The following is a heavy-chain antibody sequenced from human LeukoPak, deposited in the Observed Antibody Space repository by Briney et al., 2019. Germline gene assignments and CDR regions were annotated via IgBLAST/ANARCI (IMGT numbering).Heavy chain of an antibody. CDR3: ARRTFPFWSGLNWFDP. J-gene: IGHJ5*02. D-gene: IGHD3-3*01. V-gene: IGHV4-34*01. Sequence: PETLSLTCAVYGGSFSGYYWSWIRQPPGKGLEWIGEINHSGSTNYNPSLKSRVTIPVDTSKNQFSLKLSSVTAADTAVYYCARRTFPFWSGLNWFDPWGQGTLVTVSS. CDR2: INHSGST. CDR1: GGSFSGYY.